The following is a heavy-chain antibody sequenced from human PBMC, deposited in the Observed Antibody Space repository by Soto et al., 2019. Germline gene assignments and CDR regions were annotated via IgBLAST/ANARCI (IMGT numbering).Heavy chain of an antibody. CDR3: ERKPGYSSGWYGYYFDY. CDR1: GGSISSYY. Sequence: QVQLQESGPGLVKPSETLSLTCTVSGGSISSYYWSWIRQPPGKGLEWIGYIYYSGSTNYNPSLKSRVTISVDTSKNQFSLKLSSVTAADTAVYYCERKPGYSSGWYGYYFDYWGQGTLVTVSS. V-gene: IGHV4-59*01. J-gene: IGHJ4*02. CDR2: IYYSGST. D-gene: IGHD6-19*01.